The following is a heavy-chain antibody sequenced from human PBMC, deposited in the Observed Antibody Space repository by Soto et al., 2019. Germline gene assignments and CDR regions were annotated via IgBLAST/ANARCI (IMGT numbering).Heavy chain of an antibody. CDR1: GGSFSSGASS. V-gene: IGHV4-31*03. Sequence: LSLTCTVSGGSFSSGASSWSWIRKHPGKGREWIGYIYYSGSTYYNQSHKSRVTISVDTSKNQFSLKLSSVTAADTAVYYCANSGYDSRAFDNWGQGTMVTVSS. CDR3: ANSGYDSRAFDN. CDR2: IYYSGST. J-gene: IGHJ3*02. D-gene: IGHD5-12*01.